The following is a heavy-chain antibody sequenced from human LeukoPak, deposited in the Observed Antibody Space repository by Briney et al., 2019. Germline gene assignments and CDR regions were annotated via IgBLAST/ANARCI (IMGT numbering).Heavy chain of an antibody. Sequence: SETLSLTCTVSGGSISSNNYYWGWIRQPPGKGLEWIGSLYHTGSTNYNPSLKSRVTISVDTSKNQFSLKLSSVTAADTAVYYCAATSMVRGRNWFDPWGQGTLVTVSS. CDR3: AATSMVRGRNWFDP. CDR2: LYHTGST. J-gene: IGHJ5*02. V-gene: IGHV4-39*07. D-gene: IGHD3-10*01. CDR1: GGSISSNNYY.